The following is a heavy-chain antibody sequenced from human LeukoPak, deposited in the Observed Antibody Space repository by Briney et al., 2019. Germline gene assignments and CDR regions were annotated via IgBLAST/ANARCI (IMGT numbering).Heavy chain of an antibody. D-gene: IGHD6-13*01. J-gene: IGHJ4*02. CDR2: ISIAGDT. CDR3: ARGGYGSTWYAFDS. CDR1: GFTLTTYD. Sequence: GGSLRLSCAASGFTLTTYDMHWVRQSPGKGLEWVSAISIAGDTFYAGSVKGRFTISRDSAKNSLYLQMNSLRVGDTAVYYCARGGYGSTWYAFDSWGQGTLVTVSS. V-gene: IGHV3-13*04.